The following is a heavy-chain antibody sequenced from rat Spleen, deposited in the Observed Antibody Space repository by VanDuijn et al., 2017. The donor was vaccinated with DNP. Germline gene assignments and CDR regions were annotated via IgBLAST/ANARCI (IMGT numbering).Heavy chain of an antibody. D-gene: IGHD1-1*01. Sequence: EVQLVESDGGLVQPGRSLKLSCAVSGFTFNDYYMAWVRQAPGKGLEWVASITNTGGSTYYPDSVKGRFTISRDNAKTTLYLQMNSLRSEDTATYYCTRDPATMVSFDYWGQGVMVTVSS. CDR1: GFTFNDYY. J-gene: IGHJ2*01. V-gene: IGHV5-31*01. CDR3: TRDPATMVSFDY. CDR2: ITNTGGST.